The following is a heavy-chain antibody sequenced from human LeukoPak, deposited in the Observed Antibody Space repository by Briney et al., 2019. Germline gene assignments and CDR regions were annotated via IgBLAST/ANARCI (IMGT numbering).Heavy chain of an antibody. J-gene: IGHJ5*02. CDR2: IYTSGST. CDR1: GGSISSGSYY. CDR3: ARDEGTTVTTWNWFDP. Sequence: SETLSLTCTVSGGSISSGSYYWSWIRQPAGEGLEWIGRIYTSGSTNYNPSLKSRVTISVDTSKNQFSLKLSSVTAADTAVYYCARDEGTTVTTWNWFDPWGQGTLVTVSS. V-gene: IGHV4-61*02. D-gene: IGHD4-17*01.